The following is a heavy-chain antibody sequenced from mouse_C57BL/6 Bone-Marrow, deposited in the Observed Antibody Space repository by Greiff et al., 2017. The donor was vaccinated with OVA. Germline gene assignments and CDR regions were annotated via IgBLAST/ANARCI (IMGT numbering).Heavy chain of an antibody. D-gene: IGHD2-12*01. CDR3: ARLRTDAIDY. Sequence: EVQLVESGGDLVKPGGSLKLSCAASGFTFSSYGMSWVRQTPDKRLEWVATISSGGSYTYYPDSVKGRFTISRDNAKNTLYLQMSSLKSEDTAMYYCARLRTDAIDYWGQGTSVTVSS. CDR1: GFTFSSYG. J-gene: IGHJ4*01. CDR2: ISSGGSYT. V-gene: IGHV5-6*01.